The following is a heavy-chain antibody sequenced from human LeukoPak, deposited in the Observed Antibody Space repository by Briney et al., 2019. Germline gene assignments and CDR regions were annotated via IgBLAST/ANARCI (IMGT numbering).Heavy chain of an antibody. Sequence: GGSLRPSCAASGFTFSSYGMHWVRQAPGKGLEWVAVISYDGSNKYYADSVKGRFTISRDNSKNTLYLQMNSLRAEDTAVYYCAKEHYYDSSGYYPSFDYWGQGTLVTVSS. D-gene: IGHD3-22*01. CDR2: ISYDGSNK. V-gene: IGHV3-30*18. CDR1: GFTFSSYG. CDR3: AKEHYYDSSGYYPSFDY. J-gene: IGHJ4*02.